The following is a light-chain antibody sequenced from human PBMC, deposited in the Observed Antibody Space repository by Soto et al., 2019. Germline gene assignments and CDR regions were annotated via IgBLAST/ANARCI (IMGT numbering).Light chain of an antibody. J-gene: IGKJ1*01. CDR1: ESIRTW. Sequence: DIQMTQSPSTLSASIGDRVTIXXRASESIRTWLAWYQHKPGRAPKXIIYDASSLESGVPSRFSGSGSGTEFTLTISNLQPDDFATYFCQQYNNYPRTFGQGTKVDIK. CDR3: QQYNNYPRT. CDR2: DAS. V-gene: IGKV1-5*01.